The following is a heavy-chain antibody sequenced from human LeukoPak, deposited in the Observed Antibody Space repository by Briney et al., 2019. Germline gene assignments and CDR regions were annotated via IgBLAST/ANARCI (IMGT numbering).Heavy chain of an antibody. CDR2: IKSKSDGGTT. Sequence: GGSLRLSCAGSGFIFTNAWMSWVRQAPGKGLELVGRIKSKSDGGTTDYAAPVKGRFTISRDESKNTLYLQMNSLKSEDTAVYYCTTAFQGGYNNWGQGTLVTVSS. J-gene: IGHJ4*02. D-gene: IGHD5-24*01. CDR3: TTAFQGGYNN. CDR1: GFIFTNAW. V-gene: IGHV3-15*01.